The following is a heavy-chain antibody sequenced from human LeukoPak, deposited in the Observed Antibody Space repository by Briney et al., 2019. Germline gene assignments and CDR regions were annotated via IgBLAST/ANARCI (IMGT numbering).Heavy chain of an antibody. CDR1: GFTFSDYY. CDR3: ARDNEWLVQSAYWYFDL. J-gene: IGHJ2*01. CDR2: ISSSGSTI. Sequence: GGSLRLSCAASGFTFSDYYMSWIRQAPGKGLEWVSYISSSGSTIYYADSVKGRFTISRDNAKNSLYLQMNSLRAEDTAVYYCARDNEWLVQSAYWYFDLWGRGTLVTVSS. D-gene: IGHD6-19*01. V-gene: IGHV3-11*01.